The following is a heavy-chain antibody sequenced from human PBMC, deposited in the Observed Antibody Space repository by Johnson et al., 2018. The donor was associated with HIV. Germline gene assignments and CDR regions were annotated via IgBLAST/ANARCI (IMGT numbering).Heavy chain of an antibody. CDR2: ISYDGSNK. J-gene: IGHJ3*02. CDR3: NTDLAAVGSGAFNI. CDR1: ALTFSSYG. D-gene: IGHD6-13*01. V-gene: IGHV3-33*05. Sequence: QEQLVESGGGVVQPGRSLRLSCAASALTFSSYGMPWVRQATGKGLLWVAIISYDGSNKSYADYVKGRFTISRDNSKSMLHLQMNSLRAEDTAVYYRNTDLAAVGSGAFNIWGQGTMVTVSS.